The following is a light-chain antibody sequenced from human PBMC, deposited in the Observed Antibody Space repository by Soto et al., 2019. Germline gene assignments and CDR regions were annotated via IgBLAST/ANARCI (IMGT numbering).Light chain of an antibody. J-gene: IGKJ1*01. CDR1: QGISSY. CDR2: AAS. V-gene: IGKV1-39*01. Sequence: DIQVTQSPSSLSASVGDRVTITCRASQGISSYLAWYQQKPGKAPKLLIFAASSLQSGVPSRFSGSRSGPDFTLTISSLQPEDFATYYCQQSYSSPPTFGQGTKVDIK. CDR3: QQSYSSPPT.